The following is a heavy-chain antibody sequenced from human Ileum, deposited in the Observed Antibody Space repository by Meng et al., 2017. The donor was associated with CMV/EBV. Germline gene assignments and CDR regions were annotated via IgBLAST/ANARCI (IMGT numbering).Heavy chain of an antibody. CDR3: VRLTGNSWLDY. D-gene: IGHD6-13*01. CDR1: GASVSSTTVT. Sequence: QVQLQQSGPGLVKTSQTLLPTCAVSGASVSSTTVTWNWIRQSPSRGLEWLGRTYYRSKWFNDYALSVRGRITINPDISKNQLSLQLNSVTPEDTAVYYCVRLTGNSWLDYWGRGTLVTGSS. CDR2: TYYRSKWFN. V-gene: IGHV6-1*01. J-gene: IGHJ4*02.